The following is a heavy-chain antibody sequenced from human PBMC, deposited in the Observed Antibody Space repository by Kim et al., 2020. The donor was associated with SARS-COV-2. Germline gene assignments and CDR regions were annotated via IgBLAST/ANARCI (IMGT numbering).Heavy chain of an antibody. D-gene: IGHD3-22*01. CDR2: INPNSGGT. V-gene: IGHV1-2*06. J-gene: IGHJ4*02. CDR3: ARGHYYYDSSGYLSYDY. CDR1: GYTFTGYY. Sequence: ASVKVSCKASGYTFTGYYMHWVRQAPGQGLEWMGRINPNSGGTNYAQEFQGRVTMTRDTSISTAYMELSRLRSDDTAVYYCARGHYYYDSSGYLSYDYWGQGTLVTVSS.